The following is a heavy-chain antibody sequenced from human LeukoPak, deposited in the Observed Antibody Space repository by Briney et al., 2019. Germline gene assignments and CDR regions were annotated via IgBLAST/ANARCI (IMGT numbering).Heavy chain of an antibody. CDR2: IWYDGSDK. CDR1: GFTFSSYA. CDR3: AKDRKTGYSSSWNDY. Sequence: GRSLSLSCAASGFTFSSYAMHWVRQAPGKGLEWVAGIWYDGSDKYFANSVKGRFAISRDNSKNTLYLLLNSLRAEDTAVYYCAKDRKTGYSSSWNDYWGQGTLVTVSS. D-gene: IGHD6-13*01. J-gene: IGHJ4*02. V-gene: IGHV3-33*06.